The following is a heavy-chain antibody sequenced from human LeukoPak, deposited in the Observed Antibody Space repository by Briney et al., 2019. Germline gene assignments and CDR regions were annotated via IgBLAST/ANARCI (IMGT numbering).Heavy chain of an antibody. CDR2: INAGNGNT. CDR3: AKGPKVGGGIKVPWDY. Sequence: ASVKVSCKASGYTFTSYAMHWVRQAPGQRLEWMGWINAGNGNTKYSQKFKGRVTITRDTSASTAYMKLSSLRSEDTAVYYCAKGPKVGGGIKVPWDYWGQGNLVTVFS. D-gene: IGHD3-10*01. V-gene: IGHV1-3*01. CDR1: GYTFTSYA. J-gene: IGHJ4*02.